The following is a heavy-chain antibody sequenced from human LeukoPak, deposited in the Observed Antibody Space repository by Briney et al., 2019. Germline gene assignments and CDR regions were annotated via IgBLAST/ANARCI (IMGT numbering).Heavy chain of an antibody. CDR1: GFTFSSYG. D-gene: IGHD6-19*01. V-gene: IGHV3-30*02. J-gene: IGHJ5*02. Sequence: PGGSLRLSCAASGFTFSSYGMHWVRQAPGKGLEWVAFIRYDGSNKYYADSVKGRFTISRDNAKNSLYLQMNSLRAEDTAVYYCARERVETGSGFDTWGQGTLVTVSS. CDR3: ARERVETGSGFDT. CDR2: IRYDGSNK.